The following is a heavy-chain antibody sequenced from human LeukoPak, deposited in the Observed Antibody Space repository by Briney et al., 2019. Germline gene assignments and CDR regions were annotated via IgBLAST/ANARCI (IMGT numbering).Heavy chain of an antibody. D-gene: IGHD4-11*01. J-gene: IGHJ4*02. CDR1: GFTFSSYE. V-gene: IGHV3-48*03. CDR2: ISSSGSTI. Sequence: GSLRLSCAASGFTFSSYEMNWVRPAPGKGLEWVSYISSSGSTIYYADSVKGRFTISRDNAKNSLYLQMNSLRAEDRAVYYCARVYSNYVGAYDYWGQGTLVTVSS. CDR3: ARVYSNYVGAYDY.